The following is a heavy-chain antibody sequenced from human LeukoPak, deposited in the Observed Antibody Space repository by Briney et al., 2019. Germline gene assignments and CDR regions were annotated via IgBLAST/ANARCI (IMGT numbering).Heavy chain of an antibody. D-gene: IGHD6-13*01. Sequence: GGSLRLSCAASGFTFSSYWMTWVRQTPGKGLEWVANIKQDGSEKYYVDSVKGRFTISRDNAKNSLCLQMNSLRAEDTAVYYCARRGSSSWPNWFDPWGQGTLVTVSS. CDR1: GFTFSSYW. V-gene: IGHV3-7*03. J-gene: IGHJ5*02. CDR2: IKQDGSEK. CDR3: ARRGSSSWPNWFDP.